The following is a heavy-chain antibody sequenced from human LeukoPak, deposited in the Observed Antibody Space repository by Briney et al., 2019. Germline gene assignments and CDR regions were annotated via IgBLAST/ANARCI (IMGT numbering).Heavy chain of an antibody. CDR1: GFTFGDYS. D-gene: IGHD2-21*01. J-gene: IGHJ4*02. CDR3: ARDDSPDDL. V-gene: IGHV3-49*04. Sequence: GGSLRLSCTPSGFTFGDYSMSWVRQAPGKGLEWVGFIRREVYGGTTQYAASVKGRFTISRDDSKSIAYLQMNSLKTEDTAVYYCARDDSPDDLWGQGTLVTVSS. CDR2: IRREVYGGTT.